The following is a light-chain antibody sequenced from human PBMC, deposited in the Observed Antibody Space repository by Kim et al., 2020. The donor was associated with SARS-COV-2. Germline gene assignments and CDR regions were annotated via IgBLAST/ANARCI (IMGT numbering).Light chain of an antibody. V-gene: IGLV1-47*01. J-gene: IGLJ2*01. CDR2: RDD. Sequence: GQRVIIPSSGGSSNIGMNYVYWYQHVPGTAPRLLIYRDDQRPSGVPDRFSGSKSGTSASLAISGLRSEDEADYYCAAWDDSLSAMVFGGGTQLTVL. CDR3: AAWDDSLSAMV. CDR1: SSNIGMNY.